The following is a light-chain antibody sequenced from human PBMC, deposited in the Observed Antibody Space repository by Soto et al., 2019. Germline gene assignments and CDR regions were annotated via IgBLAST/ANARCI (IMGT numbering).Light chain of an antibody. CDR3: QQANSFPFT. CDR1: QSVSNN. V-gene: IGKV3-15*01. J-gene: IGKJ3*01. Sequence: EIVMTQSPATLSVSPGEKATLSCRASQSVSNNLAWYQQKPGQAPRLLIYFASTRATGIPARFSGSGSGTEFSLTISSLQPEDFATYYCQQANSFPFTFGPGTKVDIK. CDR2: FAS.